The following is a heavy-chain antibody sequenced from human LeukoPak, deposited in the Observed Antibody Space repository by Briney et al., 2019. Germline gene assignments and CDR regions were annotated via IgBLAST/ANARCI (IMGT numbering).Heavy chain of an antibody. CDR3: ARIVGIAARRGIDY. V-gene: IGHV4-34*01. CDR1: GGSFSGYY. J-gene: IGHJ4*02. D-gene: IGHD6-6*01. CDR2: INHSGST. Sequence: SETLSLTCAVYGGSFSGYYWSWIRQPPGEGLEWIGEINHSGSTNYNPSLKGRVTISVDTSKNQFSLKLSSVTAADTAVYYCARIVGIAARRGIDYWGQGTLVTVSS.